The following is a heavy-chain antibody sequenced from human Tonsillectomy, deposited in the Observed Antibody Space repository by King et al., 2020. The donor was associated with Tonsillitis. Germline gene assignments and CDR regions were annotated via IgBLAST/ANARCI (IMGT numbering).Heavy chain of an antibody. CDR1: GFIFDDYA. CDR3: AKGSLVLRFLELLHFDY. CDR2: ISWNSGNI. Sequence: QLVQSGGGLVQPGRSLRLSCAASGFIFDDYAMHWVRQAPGKGLEWVSGISWNSGNIGYADSVKGRFTISRDNAKNSLSLLMNSLRPEDTALYYCAKGSLVLRFLELLHFDYWGQGTLVTVSS. V-gene: IGHV3-9*01. D-gene: IGHD3-3*01. J-gene: IGHJ4*02.